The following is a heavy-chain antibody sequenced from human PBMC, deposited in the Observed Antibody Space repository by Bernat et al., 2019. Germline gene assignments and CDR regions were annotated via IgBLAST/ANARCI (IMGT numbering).Heavy chain of an antibody. Sequence: QLHLPASGPGLAKPSQTLSLTCTVSGGSIISGDYYWSWIRQPPGKRLGWTGYIYYSGSTYNYPSLESRATISVDSSKNQFSLKMSSVTAADTAVDYGARVCYGGNSDNWFDPWGQGTLVTVSS. CDR1: GGSIISGDYY. D-gene: IGHD4-23*01. CDR3: ARVCYGGNSDNWFDP. J-gene: IGHJ5*02. CDR2: IYYSGST. V-gene: IGHV4-30-4*01.